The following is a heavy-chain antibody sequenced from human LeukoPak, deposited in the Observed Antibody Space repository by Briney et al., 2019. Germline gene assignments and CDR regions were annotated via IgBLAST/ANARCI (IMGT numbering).Heavy chain of an antibody. Sequence: PGGSLRLSCAASGFTFSSYAMHWVRQAPGKGLEGVAVISYDGSNKYYADSAKGRFTISRDNSKNTLYLQMNSLRAEDTAVYYCARDPTWQSALPTYYFDYWGQGTLVTVSS. V-gene: IGHV3-30*04. CDR1: GFTFSSYA. D-gene: IGHD3-16*01. J-gene: IGHJ4*02. CDR3: ARDPTWQSALPTYYFDY. CDR2: ISYDGSNK.